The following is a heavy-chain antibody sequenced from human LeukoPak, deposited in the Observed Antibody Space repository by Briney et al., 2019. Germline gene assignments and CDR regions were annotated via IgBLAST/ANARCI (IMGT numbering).Heavy chain of an antibody. CDR1: GFTFSNTW. CDR3: ARDMKGNLDY. CDR2: INQDGGTR. V-gene: IGHV3-7*01. J-gene: IGHJ4*02. Sequence: GGSLRLSCAASGFTFSNTWMAWVRQAPGKGLEWVANINQDGGTRQYADSVRGRFTISRDNAKNSLYLEMNSLRAEDTGLYHCARDMKGNLDYWGQGALVTVSS. D-gene: IGHD3-16*01.